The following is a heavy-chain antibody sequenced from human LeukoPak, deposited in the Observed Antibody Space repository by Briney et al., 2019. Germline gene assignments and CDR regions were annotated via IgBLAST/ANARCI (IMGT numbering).Heavy chain of an antibody. V-gene: IGHV3-21*01. CDR1: GFTFSSYS. CDR3: ARDDIRNYYYYGMDV. CDR2: ISSSSSYI. J-gene: IGHJ6*02. Sequence: GGSLRLSCAASGFTFSSYSMNWVRQAPGKGLEWVSSISSSSSYIYYADSVKGRFTISRGNAKNSLYLQMNSLRAEDTAVYYCARDDIRNYYYYGMDVWGQGTTVPVSS. D-gene: IGHD5-12*01.